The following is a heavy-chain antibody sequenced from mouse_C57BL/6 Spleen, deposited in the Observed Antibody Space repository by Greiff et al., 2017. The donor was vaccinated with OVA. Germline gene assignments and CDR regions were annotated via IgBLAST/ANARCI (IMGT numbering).Heavy chain of an antibody. Sequence: QVQLQQPGAELVRPGSSVKLSCKASGYTFTSSWMHWVKQRPIQGLEWIGNIDPSDSETHYNQKFKDKATLTVDKSSSTAYMQLSSLTSEDSAVYYCARPYYDYDGAMDYWGQGTSVTVSS. J-gene: IGHJ4*01. V-gene: IGHV1-52*01. CDR2: IDPSDSET. D-gene: IGHD2-4*01. CDR1: GYTFTSSW. CDR3: ARPYYDYDGAMDY.